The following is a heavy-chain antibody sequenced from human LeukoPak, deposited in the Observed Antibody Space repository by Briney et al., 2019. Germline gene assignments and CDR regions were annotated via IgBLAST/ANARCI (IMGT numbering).Heavy chain of an antibody. D-gene: IGHD1-7*01. CDR1: GYTFTSYY. CDR2: INPSGGST. CDR3: ARDQGGTIDY. J-gene: IGHJ4*02. V-gene: IGHV1-46*01. Sequence: VASVKVSCKASGYTFTSYYMRWVRQAPGQGLEWMGIINPSGGSTSYAQKFQGRVTMTRDMSTSTVYMELSSLRSEDTAVYYCARDQGGTIDYWGQGTLVTVSS.